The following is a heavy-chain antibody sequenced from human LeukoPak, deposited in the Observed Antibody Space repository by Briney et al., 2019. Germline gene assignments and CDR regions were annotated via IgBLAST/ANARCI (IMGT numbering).Heavy chain of an antibody. CDR1: GYTFTSYY. V-gene: IGHV1-46*01. J-gene: IGHJ4*02. Sequence: GASVKVSCKASGYTFTSYYMYWVRQAPGQGLEWMGRINPSGGSTRYAQKFQGRVTMTRDTSTSTVYMELSSLRSEDTAVYYCARAFEPHELDYWGQGTLVTVSS. CDR2: INPSGGST. D-gene: IGHD1-14*01. CDR3: ARAFEPHELDY.